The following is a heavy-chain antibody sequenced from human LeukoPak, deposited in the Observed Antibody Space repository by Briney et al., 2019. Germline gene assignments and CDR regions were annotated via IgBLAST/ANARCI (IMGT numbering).Heavy chain of an antibody. Sequence: PGRSLRPFCAASGFTFDDYAMHWVRQAPGKGLEWVSGISRNSGSIGYADSVKGRFTISRDNAKNSLYLQMNSLRTEDTALYYCTKDEGSMIVRPFDYWGQGTLVTVSS. CDR3: TKDEGSMIVRPFDY. D-gene: IGHD3-22*01. V-gene: IGHV3-9*01. J-gene: IGHJ4*02. CDR1: GFTFDDYA. CDR2: ISRNSGSI.